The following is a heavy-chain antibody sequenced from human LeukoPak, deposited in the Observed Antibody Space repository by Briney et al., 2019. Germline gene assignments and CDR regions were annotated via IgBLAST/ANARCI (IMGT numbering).Heavy chain of an antibody. V-gene: IGHV3-21*01. CDR1: GFTFSNYA. J-gene: IGHJ4*02. Sequence: GGSLRLSCAASGFTFSNYAMTWVRQAPGKGLEWVSSISISSSYIYYADSVKGRFTISRDNAKNSLYLQMNSLRAEDTAVYYCARGPQKNGHSSGYPGYFDYWGQGTLVTVSS. D-gene: IGHD3-22*01. CDR3: ARGPQKNGHSSGYPGYFDY. CDR2: ISISSSYI.